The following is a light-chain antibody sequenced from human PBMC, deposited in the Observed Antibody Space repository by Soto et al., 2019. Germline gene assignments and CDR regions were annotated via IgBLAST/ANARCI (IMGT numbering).Light chain of an antibody. V-gene: IGLV2-23*01. J-gene: IGLJ2*01. Sequence: QSALTRPASVSGSPGESITISCTGTSSDVGTYNLVTWYQQHPGRVPKLILYEGNKRPSGVSSRFSASKSGNTASLTISGLQAEDEADYFCCSYAPSRTLLFGGGTKVTVL. CDR1: SSDVGTYNL. CDR2: EGN. CDR3: CSYAPSRTLL.